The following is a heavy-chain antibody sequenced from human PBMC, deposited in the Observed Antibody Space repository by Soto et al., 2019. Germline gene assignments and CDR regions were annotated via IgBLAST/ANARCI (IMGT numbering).Heavy chain of an antibody. J-gene: IGHJ6*02. D-gene: IGHD3-3*01. Sequence: QVQLVQSGAEVKKPGSSVKVSCKASGGTFSSYAISWVRQAPGQGLEWMGGIIPIFGTANYAQKFQGRVTITADEYTSTAYMELSSLRSEDTAVYYCARDHRLRFLEWLPNLYYYYYGMDVWGQGTTVTVSS. CDR2: IIPIFGTA. V-gene: IGHV1-69*01. CDR1: GGTFSSYA. CDR3: ARDHRLRFLEWLPNLYYYYYGMDV.